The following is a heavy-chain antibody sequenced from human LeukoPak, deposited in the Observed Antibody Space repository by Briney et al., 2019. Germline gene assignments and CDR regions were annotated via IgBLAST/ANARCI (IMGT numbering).Heavy chain of an antibody. V-gene: IGHV1-2*02. CDR2: INPNSGGT. CDR1: GYTFTGYY. CDR3: ARDDYYDSSGYGAPGAFDI. Sequence: ASVKVSCKASGYTFTGYYMHWVRQAPGQGLEWMGWINPNSGGTNYAQKFKGRVTMTRDTSISTAYMELSRLRSDDTAVYYCARDDYYDSSGYGAPGAFDIWGQGTMVTVSS. J-gene: IGHJ3*02. D-gene: IGHD3-22*01.